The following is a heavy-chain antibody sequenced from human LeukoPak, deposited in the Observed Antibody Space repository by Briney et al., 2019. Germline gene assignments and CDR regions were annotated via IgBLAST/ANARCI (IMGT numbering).Heavy chain of an antibody. J-gene: IGHJ4*02. D-gene: IGHD4-23*01. CDR2: IYYSGST. Sequence: SETLSLTCTVSGGSISSYYWSWIRQPPGKGLEWIGYIYYSGSTNYNTSLKSRVTISVDTSKNQFSLKLSSVTAADTAVYYCARGTYYGGNSNFDYWGQGTLVPVSS. V-gene: IGHV4-59*01. CDR1: GGSISSYY. CDR3: ARGTYYGGNSNFDY.